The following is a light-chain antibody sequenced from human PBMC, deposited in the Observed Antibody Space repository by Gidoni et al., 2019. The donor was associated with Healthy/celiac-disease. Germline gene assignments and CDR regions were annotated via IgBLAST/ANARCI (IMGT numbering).Light chain of an antibody. J-gene: IGKJ1*01. CDR3: QQSYSTPWT. Sequence: DIQMTQSPSSLSASVGDRVTITCRASQSISSYLNWYQQKPGKAPKLLIYAASSLQSGVPSRFSGSGSGTDFTLTISSLQPEDFATHYCQQSYSTPWTFXQXTKVEIK. CDR2: AAS. CDR1: QSISSY. V-gene: IGKV1-39*01.